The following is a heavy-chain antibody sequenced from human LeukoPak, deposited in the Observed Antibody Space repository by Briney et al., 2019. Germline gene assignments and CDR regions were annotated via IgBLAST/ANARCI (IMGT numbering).Heavy chain of an antibody. V-gene: IGHV4-59*01. CDR3: ARDSGSGRTFDY. Sequence: SETLSLTCTVSGGSISSYYWSWIRQPPGKGLEWTGYIYYSGSTNYNPSLKSRVTISVDTSKNQFSLKLSSVTAADTAVYYCARDSGSGRTFDYWGQGTLVTVSS. CDR2: IYYSGST. J-gene: IGHJ4*02. CDR1: GGSISSYY. D-gene: IGHD3-10*01.